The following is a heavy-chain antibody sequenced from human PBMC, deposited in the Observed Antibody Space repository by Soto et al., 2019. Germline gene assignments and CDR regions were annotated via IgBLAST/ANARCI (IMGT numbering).Heavy chain of an antibody. J-gene: IGHJ1*01. V-gene: IGHV2-5*02. D-gene: IGHD2-15*01. CDR2: IYWDDDK. Sequence: QITLKESGPTLVKPTQTLTLTCTFSGFSLSTSGVGVGWIRQPPGKALEWLAVIYWDDDKGYSPSLKNRLTITKDTSKNQVVLTMTNMGPVDTATYYCAHTVGLVVVTSEDEYFQHWGQGTQVTVSS. CDR1: GFSLSTSGVG. CDR3: AHTVGLVVVTSEDEYFQH.